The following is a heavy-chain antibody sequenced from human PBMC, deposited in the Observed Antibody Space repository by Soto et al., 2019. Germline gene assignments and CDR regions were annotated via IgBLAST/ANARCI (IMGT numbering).Heavy chain of an antibody. V-gene: IGHV4-61*01. CDR3: AGSGGYYDPWYFDY. Sequence: SETLSLTCTVSGGSVSSGSYYWSWIRQPPGKGLEWIGYIYYSGSTNYNPSLKSRVTISVDTSKNQFSLKLSSVTAADTAVYYCAGSGGYYDPWYFDYWGQGTLVTVSS. CDR2: IYYSGST. CDR1: GGSVSSGSYY. D-gene: IGHD1-26*01. J-gene: IGHJ4*02.